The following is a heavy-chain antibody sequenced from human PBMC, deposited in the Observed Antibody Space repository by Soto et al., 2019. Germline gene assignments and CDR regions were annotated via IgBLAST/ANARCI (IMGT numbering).Heavy chain of an antibody. CDR3: AREPSIAARSSYYYYGMDV. Sequence: ASVKVSCKASGYTFTSYAMHWVRQAPGQRLDWMGWINAGNGNTKYSQKFQGRVTITRDTSASTAYMELSSLRSEDTAVYYCAREPSIAARSSYYYYGMDVWGQGTTVTVSS. CDR1: GYTFTSYA. J-gene: IGHJ6*02. CDR2: INAGNGNT. D-gene: IGHD6-6*01. V-gene: IGHV1-3*01.